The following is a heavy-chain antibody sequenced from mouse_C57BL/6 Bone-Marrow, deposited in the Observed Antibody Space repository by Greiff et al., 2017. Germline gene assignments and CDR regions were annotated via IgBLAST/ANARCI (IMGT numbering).Heavy chain of an antibody. J-gene: IGHJ2*01. V-gene: IGHV14-3*01. CDR2: IDPATGHT. Sequence: EVQLQQSVAELVRPGASVKLSCTASGFNIKNTYIHWVKQRPEQGLEWIGRIDPATGHTNYAAKFQGKATLTADTSSNTAYLQLSSLTSEVTAIFSCGRWRECFDYWGQGTTLTVSS. CDR3: GRWRECFDY. CDR1: GFNIKNTY.